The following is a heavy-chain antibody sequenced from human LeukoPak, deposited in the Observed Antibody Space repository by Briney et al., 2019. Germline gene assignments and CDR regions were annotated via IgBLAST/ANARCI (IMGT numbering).Heavy chain of an antibody. D-gene: IGHD6-13*01. J-gene: IGHJ6*04. V-gene: IGHV3-7*01. CDR3: ATFVGILSGTYTVPGGLLV. CDR2: IKHDGTEK. Sequence: QPGGSLRLSCVASEFSPTNFWMTWVRRAPGRGLEWVANIKHDGTEKFYVDSVKGRFTISRDSAKNSLYLQMNSLRAEDTAVYYCATFVGILSGTYTVPGGLLVWGKGTTVTVSS. CDR1: EFSPTNFW.